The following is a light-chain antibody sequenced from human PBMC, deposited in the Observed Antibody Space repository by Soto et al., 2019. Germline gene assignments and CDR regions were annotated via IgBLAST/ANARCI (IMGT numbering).Light chain of an antibody. CDR1: ESVSTF. Sequence: EIVLTQSPATLSLSPGERATLSCRASESVSTFLAWYQQNPGQAPRLLIYEASSRATVIPARFSGGGSGTVFTLTISRLEPEYFAVYYCQQRSNWPLTFDQGTKVEI. CDR2: EAS. CDR3: QQRSNWPLT. J-gene: IGKJ1*01. V-gene: IGKV3-11*01.